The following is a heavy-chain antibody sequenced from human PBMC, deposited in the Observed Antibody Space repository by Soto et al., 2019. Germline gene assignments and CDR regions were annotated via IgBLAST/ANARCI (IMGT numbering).Heavy chain of an antibody. J-gene: IGHJ6*02. CDR2: IIPIFGTA. D-gene: IGHD2-15*01. CDR1: GGTFSSYA. Sequence: QVQLVQSGAEVKKPGSSVKVSCKASGGTFSSYAISWVRQAPGQGLEWMEGIIPIFGTANYAQKFQGRVTITADESTSTAYMELSSLRSEDTAVYYCARILRDCSGGSCYSTGYYYYGMDVWGQGTTVTVSS. CDR3: ARILRDCSGGSCYSTGYYYYGMDV. V-gene: IGHV1-69*12.